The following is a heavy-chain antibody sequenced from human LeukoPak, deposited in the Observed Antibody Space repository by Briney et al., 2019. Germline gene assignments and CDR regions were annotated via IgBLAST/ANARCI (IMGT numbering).Heavy chain of an antibody. CDR1: GGSFSGYY. Sequence: PSETLSLTCAVYGGSFSGYYWSWIRQPPGKGLEWIGEINHSGSTNYNPSLKSRVTISVDTSKNQFSLKLSSVTAADTAVYYCARGGVSRAVAGTRWGQGTLVTVSS. CDR3: ARGGVSRAVAGTR. V-gene: IGHV4-34*01. D-gene: IGHD6-19*01. J-gene: IGHJ4*02. CDR2: INHSGST.